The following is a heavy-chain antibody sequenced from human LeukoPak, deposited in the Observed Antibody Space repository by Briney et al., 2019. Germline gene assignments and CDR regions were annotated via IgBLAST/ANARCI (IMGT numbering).Heavy chain of an antibody. V-gene: IGHV4-4*09. CDR3: ARVDSSGYHSDY. CDR1: GGSISSYY. J-gene: IGHJ4*02. Sequence: SETLSLTCTVSGGSISSYYWSWIRQPPGKGLEWIGYIYTSGSTNYNPSLKSRVTISVDTSKNQFSLKLSSVTAADTAVYYCARVDSSGYHSDYWGQGTLVTVSS. CDR2: IYTSGST. D-gene: IGHD3-22*01.